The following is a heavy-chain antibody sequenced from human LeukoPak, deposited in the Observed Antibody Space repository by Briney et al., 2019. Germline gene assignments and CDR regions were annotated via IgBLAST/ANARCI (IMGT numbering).Heavy chain of an antibody. CDR1: GGSINSSSYY. J-gene: IGHJ3*02. CDR3: ARGSVANGAFDI. Sequence: PETLSLTCILSGGSINSSSYYWGCIRQPPGKGLEWIGTIYYSGSTFHNPSLKSRVTISVGTTKNQFSLKLRSVTGADTAVYYCARGSVANGAFDIWGQGTMVTVSS. CDR2: IYYSGST. D-gene: IGHD5-12*01. V-gene: IGHV4-39*01.